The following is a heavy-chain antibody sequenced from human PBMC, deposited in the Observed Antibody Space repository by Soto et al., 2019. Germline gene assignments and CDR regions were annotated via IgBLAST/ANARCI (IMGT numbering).Heavy chain of an antibody. CDR2: IWYDASNK. Sequence: QVQLVESGGGVVQPGRSLRLSCAASGFTFSSYGMHWVRQAPGKGLEWVAVIWYDASNKYYADSVKGRFTISRDNSKNTLYLQMNSLSGDDTAVYYCATLASKNGFDIWGQGTMVTVSS. D-gene: IGHD6-19*01. CDR3: ATLASKNGFDI. J-gene: IGHJ3*02. V-gene: IGHV3-33*01. CDR1: GFTFSSYG.